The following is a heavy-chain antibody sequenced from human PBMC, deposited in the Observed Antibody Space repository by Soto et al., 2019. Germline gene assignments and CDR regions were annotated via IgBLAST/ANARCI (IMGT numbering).Heavy chain of an antibody. Sequence: GGSLRLSCTASGFTFSNYWMTWVRQAPGKGLEWVANIKQDGSEKYYVDSVKGRFTISRDNAKNSLYLQVNSLRAEDTAVYYCACSIRVAANDAFDIWGQGTMVTVSS. J-gene: IGHJ3*02. CDR3: ACSIRVAANDAFDI. CDR2: IKQDGSEK. CDR1: GFTFSNYW. V-gene: IGHV3-7*01. D-gene: IGHD2-2*02.